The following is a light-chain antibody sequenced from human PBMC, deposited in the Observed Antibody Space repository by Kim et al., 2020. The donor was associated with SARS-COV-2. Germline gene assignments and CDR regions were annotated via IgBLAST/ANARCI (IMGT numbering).Light chain of an antibody. CDR1: SRGVGNYNR. J-gene: IGLJ2*01. V-gene: IGLV2-23*02. CDR2: EVS. Sequence: QSITISCTGTSRGVGNYNRVAWYQQRPGKAPKLIIFEVSKRPSGVSNRFSGSKSGDTASLTISGLQAEDESDYYCCSYAGSSTFVVFGGGTQLTVL. CDR3: CSYAGSSTFVV.